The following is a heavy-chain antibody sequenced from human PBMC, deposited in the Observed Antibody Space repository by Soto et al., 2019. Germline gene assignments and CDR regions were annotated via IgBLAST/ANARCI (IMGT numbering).Heavy chain of an antibody. Sequence: GGSLRLSCAASGFTFSSYGMHWVRQAPGKGLEWVAVISYDGSNKYYADSVKGRFTISRDNSKNTLYLQMNSLRAEDTAVYYCAKGALDPRGYYFDYWGQGTLVTVSS. CDR1: GFTFSSYG. CDR2: ISYDGSNK. V-gene: IGHV3-30*18. D-gene: IGHD3-10*01. CDR3: AKGALDPRGYYFDY. J-gene: IGHJ4*02.